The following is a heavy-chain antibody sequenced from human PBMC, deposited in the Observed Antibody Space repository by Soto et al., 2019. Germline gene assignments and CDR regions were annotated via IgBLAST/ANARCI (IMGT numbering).Heavy chain of an antibody. D-gene: IGHD1-26*01. Sequence: GGSLRLSCAASGFTFSSYAMHWVRQAPGKGLEWVAVISYDGSNKYYADSVKGRFTISRDNSKNTLYLQMNSLRAEDTAVYYCARDMGAPSRYYFDYWGQGTLVTVSS. J-gene: IGHJ4*02. CDR1: GFTFSSYA. V-gene: IGHV3-30-3*01. CDR3: ARDMGAPSRYYFDY. CDR2: ISYDGSNK.